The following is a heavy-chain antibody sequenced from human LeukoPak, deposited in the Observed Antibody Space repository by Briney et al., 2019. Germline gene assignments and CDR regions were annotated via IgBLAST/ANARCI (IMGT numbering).Heavy chain of an antibody. D-gene: IGHD6-13*01. CDR2: ISYDGSNK. CDR3: ARGGYSSSWYHFDY. V-gene: IGHV3-30*14. J-gene: IGHJ4*02. CDR1: GFTFSGYP. Sequence: GKSLRLSCAASGFTFSGYPIHWVRQAPGKGLEWVAVISYDGSNKYYADSVKGRFTISRDNSKNTLFLQMNSLRAEDTAVYYCARGGYSSSWYHFDYWGQGTLVTVSS.